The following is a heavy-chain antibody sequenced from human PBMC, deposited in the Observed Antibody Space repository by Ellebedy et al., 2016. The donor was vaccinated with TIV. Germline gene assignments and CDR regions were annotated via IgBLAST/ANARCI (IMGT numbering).Heavy chain of an antibody. CDR2: IYYSGST. CDR3: ASDLYDSGGHYYATG. D-gene: IGHD3-22*01. CDR1: GGYLRTYY. Sequence: SETLSLXXTVSGGYLRTYYWSWIRQSPGKGLEWIGYIYYSGSTDYNSSLKSRATISVDTSKNQFSLKLSSVTAADTAVYYCASDLYDSGGHYYATGWGQGTLVTVSS. J-gene: IGHJ4*02. V-gene: IGHV4-59*08.